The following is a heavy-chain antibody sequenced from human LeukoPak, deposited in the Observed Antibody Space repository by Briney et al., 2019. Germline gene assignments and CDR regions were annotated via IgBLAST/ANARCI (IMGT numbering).Heavy chain of an antibody. D-gene: IGHD3-3*01. J-gene: IGHJ4*02. CDR1: GGSISSYY. CDR2: IYYSGST. CDR3: ARSSLSPPYDFWSGYYEGGFDY. V-gene: IGHV4-59*01. Sequence: SETLSLTCTVSGGSISSYYWSWIRQPPGKGLEWIGYIYYSGSTNYNPSLKSRVTISVDTSKNQFSLKLSSVTAADTAVYYCARSSLSPPYDFWSGYYEGGFDYWGQGTLVTVSS.